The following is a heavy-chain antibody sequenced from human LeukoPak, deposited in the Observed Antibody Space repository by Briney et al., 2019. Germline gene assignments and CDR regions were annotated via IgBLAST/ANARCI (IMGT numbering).Heavy chain of an antibody. V-gene: IGHV3-30*18. CDR2: ISYDGSNK. J-gene: IGHJ4*02. D-gene: IGHD3-22*01. CDR3: AKGGSGYKYLLDY. CDR1: GFTFSTYG. Sequence: GRSLRLSCAASGFTFSTYGMHWVRQAPGKGLEWVAVISYDGSNKYYTDSVKGRFTISRDNSKNTLYLQMNSLRAEDTAVYYCAKGGSGYKYLLDYWGQGTLVTVSS.